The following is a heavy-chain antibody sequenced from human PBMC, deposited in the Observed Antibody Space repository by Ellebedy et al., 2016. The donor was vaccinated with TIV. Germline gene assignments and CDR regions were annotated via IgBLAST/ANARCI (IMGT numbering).Heavy chain of an antibody. D-gene: IGHD1-26*01. CDR2: IYYTGST. J-gene: IGHJ4*02. CDR1: GGSISDYY. V-gene: IGHV4-59*01. Sequence: MPSETLSLTCTVSGGSISDYYWSWIRQPPGKGLEWIGFIYYTGSTNYNPSLKRRVTISVETSNNQFPLKLNSVTAADTAIYYCARGGASSKYFDYWGQGTLVTVSS. CDR3: ARGGASSKYFDY.